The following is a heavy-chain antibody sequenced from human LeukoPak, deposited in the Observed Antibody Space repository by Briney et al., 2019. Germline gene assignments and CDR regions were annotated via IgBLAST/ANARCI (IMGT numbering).Heavy chain of an antibody. D-gene: IGHD1-7*01. V-gene: IGHV4-39*07. Sequence: SETLSLTCIVPGGSISSSNYYWAWIRQPPGKGLEWIGTFYSGGSAYFNPSLTSRVSISKDTSDNQFSLRLYSVTAADTAVYYCARKQGGTMYDVWGQGTQVTVSS. CDR3: ARKQGGTMYDV. CDR2: FYSGGSA. J-gene: IGHJ4*02. CDR1: GGSISSSNYY.